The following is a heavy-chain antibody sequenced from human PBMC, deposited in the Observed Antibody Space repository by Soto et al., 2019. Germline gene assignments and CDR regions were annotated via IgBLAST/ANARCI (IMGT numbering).Heavy chain of an antibody. CDR2: IKPDESEK. J-gene: IGHJ5*02. D-gene: IGHD4-4*01. V-gene: IGHV3-7*01. CDR3: VRGGSNYAS. CDR1: GFTFSDSW. Sequence: EVQLVESGGGLVQPGGSLRLSCTASGFTFSDSWMHWVRQAPGKGLEWVARIKPDESEKKYADSVKGRFSISRDNAKNSMYLQMASMRGEETAVYYCVRGGSNYASWGQGTLVTVSS.